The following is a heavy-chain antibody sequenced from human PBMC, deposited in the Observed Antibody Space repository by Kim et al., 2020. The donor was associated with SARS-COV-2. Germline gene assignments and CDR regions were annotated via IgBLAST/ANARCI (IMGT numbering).Heavy chain of an antibody. D-gene: IGHD4-4*01. Sequence: SETLSLTCTVSGGSISSYYWSWFRQPPGKGLEWIGYIYYSGSTNYNPSLKSRVTITVDTSKNQYSLKLRPVTAADTSVYYCARQWTDYSNYWGLDYGAQGTLVTVFS. J-gene: IGHJ4*02. CDR3: ARQWTDYSNYWGLDY. CDR2: IYYSGST. CDR1: GGSISSYY. V-gene: IGHV4-59*08.